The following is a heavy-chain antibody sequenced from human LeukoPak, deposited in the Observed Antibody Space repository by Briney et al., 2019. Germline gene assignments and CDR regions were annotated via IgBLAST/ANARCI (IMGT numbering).Heavy chain of an antibody. CDR1: GYTFSNYA. Sequence: AASVKVSCKASGYTFSNYALNWVRQAPGQGLEWMGWINTNNGNPSSAQAFTGRFVFSLDTSVSTAYLQIFSLKAEDTAVYYCARVGPMPYSAYDMGLDYWGQGTLVTVSS. V-gene: IGHV7-4-1*01. D-gene: IGHD5-12*01. CDR2: INTNNGNP. CDR3: ARVGPMPYSAYDMGLDY. J-gene: IGHJ4*02.